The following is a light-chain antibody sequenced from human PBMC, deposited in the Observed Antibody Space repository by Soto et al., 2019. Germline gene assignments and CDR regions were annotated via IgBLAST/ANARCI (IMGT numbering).Light chain of an antibody. Sequence: QSALTQPPSASGSPGQSVTISCTGTSSDVGGYNYVYWYQQHPGKAPKLMIYEVTKRPSGVPDRFSGSKSGNTASLTVSGLQAEDEAYYYCSSYADSNSYVFGTGTKVTVL. CDR2: EVT. J-gene: IGLJ1*01. CDR3: SSYADSNSYV. V-gene: IGLV2-8*01. CDR1: SSDVGGYNY.